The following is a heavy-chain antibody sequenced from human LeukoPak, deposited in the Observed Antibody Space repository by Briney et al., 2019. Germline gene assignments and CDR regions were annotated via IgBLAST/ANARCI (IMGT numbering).Heavy chain of an antibody. D-gene: IGHD3-3*01. J-gene: IGHJ4*02. Sequence: GGSLRLSCAASGFTFSSYGMHWVRQAPGKGLEWVAFIRYDGSNKYYADSVKGRFTISRDNSKNTLYLQMNSLRAEDTAVYYCAKDVGNYDFLDYWGQRTLVTVSS. CDR1: GFTFSSYG. V-gene: IGHV3-30*02. CDR3: AKDVGNYDFLDY. CDR2: IRYDGSNK.